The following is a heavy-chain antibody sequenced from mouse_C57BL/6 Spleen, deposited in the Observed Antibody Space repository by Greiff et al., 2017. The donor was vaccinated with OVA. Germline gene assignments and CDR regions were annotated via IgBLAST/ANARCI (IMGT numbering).Heavy chain of an antibody. J-gene: IGHJ4*01. Sequence: DVKLQESGPGLVKPSQSLSLTCSVTGYSITSGYYWNWIRQFPGNKLEWMGYISYDGSNNYNPSLKNRISITRDTSKNQFFLKLNSVTTEDTATYYCARDRSNYFYAMDYWGQGTSVTVSS. CDR3: ARDRSNYFYAMDY. V-gene: IGHV3-6*01. CDR2: ISYDGSN. CDR1: GYSITSGYY. D-gene: IGHD2-5*01.